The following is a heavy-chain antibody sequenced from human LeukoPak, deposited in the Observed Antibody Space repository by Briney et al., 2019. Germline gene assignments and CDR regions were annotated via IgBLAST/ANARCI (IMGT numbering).Heavy chain of an antibody. CDR2: INPNSGGT. Sequence: ASAKVSCKASGYTFTSYYMHWVRQAPGQGLEWMGIINPNSGGTNYAQKFQGRVTMTRDTSISTAYMELSRLRSDDTAVYYCASVYSSSEGFDYWGQGTLVTVSS. V-gene: IGHV1-2*02. CDR1: GYTFTSYY. D-gene: IGHD6-13*01. J-gene: IGHJ4*02. CDR3: ASVYSSSEGFDY.